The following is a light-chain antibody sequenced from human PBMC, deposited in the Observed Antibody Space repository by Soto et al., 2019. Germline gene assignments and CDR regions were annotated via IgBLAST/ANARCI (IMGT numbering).Light chain of an antibody. J-gene: IGLJ1*01. CDR1: SSNIGSNS. Sequence: QSVLTQPPSASGTPGQRVTISCSGSSSNIGSNSVSWYQQLPGTAPKLLIYSNNQRPSGVPDRFSGSKSGTSASLAISGLQSGDEADYYCAAWDDSLNGYVFGTGTKGTVL. CDR2: SNN. CDR3: AAWDDSLNGYV. V-gene: IGLV1-44*01.